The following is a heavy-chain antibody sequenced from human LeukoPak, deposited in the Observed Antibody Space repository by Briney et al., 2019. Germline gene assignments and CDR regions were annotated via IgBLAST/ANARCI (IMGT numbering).Heavy chain of an antibody. J-gene: IGHJ4*02. CDR3: AREIGGSYSFDY. D-gene: IGHD1-26*01. CDR2: IYYSGST. Sequence: PSETLSLTCTVSGGSISSYYWSWIRQPPGKGLEWIGYIYYSGSTNYNPSLKSRVTISVDTSKNQFSLKLSSVTAADTAVYYCAREIGGSYSFDYWGQGTPVTVSS. V-gene: IGHV4-59*01. CDR1: GGSISSYY.